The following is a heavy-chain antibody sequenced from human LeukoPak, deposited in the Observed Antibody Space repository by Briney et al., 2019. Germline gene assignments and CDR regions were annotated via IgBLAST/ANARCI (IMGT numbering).Heavy chain of an antibody. CDR2: ISGSGGST. V-gene: IGHV3-23*01. CDR1: GFTFSSYA. J-gene: IGHJ3*02. CDR3: AKGGTVLRYIDWLSHNAFDI. D-gene: IGHD3-9*01. Sequence: GGSLRLSCAASGFTFSSYAMSWVRQAPGKGLEWVSAISGSGGSTYYADSVKGRFTISRDNSKNTLYLQMNSLRAEDTAVYYCAKGGTVLRYIDWLSHNAFDIWGQGTMVTVSS.